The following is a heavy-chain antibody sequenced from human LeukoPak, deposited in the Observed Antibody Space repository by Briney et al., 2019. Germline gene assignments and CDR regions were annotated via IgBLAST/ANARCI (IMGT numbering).Heavy chain of an antibody. CDR1: GYTFTSYY. Sequence: ASVKVSCKASGYTFTSYYMHWVRQAPGQGLEWMGWINPNSGGTNYAQKFQGRVTMTRDTSISTAYMELSRLRSDDTAVYYCARGLGSSSPQGYDYWGQGTLVTVSS. D-gene: IGHD6-13*01. CDR3: ARGLGSSSPQGYDY. J-gene: IGHJ4*02. V-gene: IGHV1-2*02. CDR2: INPNSGGT.